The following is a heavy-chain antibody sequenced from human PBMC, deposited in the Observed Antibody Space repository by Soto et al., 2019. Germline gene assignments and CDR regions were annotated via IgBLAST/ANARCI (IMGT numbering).Heavy chain of an antibody. V-gene: IGHV3-30-3*01. Sequence: PGGSLRLSCAASGFTFSSYAMHWVRQAPGKGLEWVAVISYDGSNKYYADSVKGRFTISRDNSKNTLYLQMNSLRAEDTAVYYCAGISSSGEGGLYYGMDVWGQGTTVTVSS. D-gene: IGHD6-6*01. J-gene: IGHJ6*02. CDR3: AGISSSGEGGLYYGMDV. CDR2: ISYDGSNK. CDR1: GFTFSSYA.